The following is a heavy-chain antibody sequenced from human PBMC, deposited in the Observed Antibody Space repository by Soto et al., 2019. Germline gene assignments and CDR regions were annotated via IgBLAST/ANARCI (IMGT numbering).Heavy chain of an antibody. V-gene: IGHV4-38-2*02. Sequence: SETLSLTCAVSGYSISSGYYWGWIRQPPGKGLEWIGSIYHSGSTYYNPSLKSRVTISVDTSKNQFSLKLSSVTAADTAVYYCARESYSSGWYGNTFDYWGKGTLVTVSS. J-gene: IGHJ4*02. D-gene: IGHD6-19*01. CDR1: GYSISSGYY. CDR2: IYHSGST. CDR3: ARESYSSGWYGNTFDY.